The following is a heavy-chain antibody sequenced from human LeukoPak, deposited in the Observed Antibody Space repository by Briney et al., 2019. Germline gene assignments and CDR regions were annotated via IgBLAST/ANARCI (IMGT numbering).Heavy chain of an antibody. D-gene: IGHD1-1*01. Sequence: SVKVSCKASGYTFTGYYMHWVRQAPGQGLEWMGRIIPIFGTANYAQKFQGRVTITTDESTSTAYMELSSLRSEDTAVYYCTSGAAGNEGREELFDYWGQGTLVTVSS. J-gene: IGHJ4*02. CDR2: IIPIFGTA. CDR1: GYTFTGYY. V-gene: IGHV1-69*05. CDR3: TSGAAGNEGREELFDY.